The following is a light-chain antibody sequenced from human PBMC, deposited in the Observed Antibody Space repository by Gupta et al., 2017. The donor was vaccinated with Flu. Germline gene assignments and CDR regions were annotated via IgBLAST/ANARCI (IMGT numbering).Light chain of an antibody. CDR1: SGSVSPDHH. Sequence: QIVVTQEPSLSVSPGGTVTLTCALSSGSVSPDHHPTWYQQTPGQTPRTLFCATDSRSSGVPDRFSAAIRGARAALTXTXDHGDDXSDYYCALYLGGGISMFGGGTKLTVL. V-gene: IGLV8-61*01. CDR2: ATD. CDR3: ALYLGGGISM. J-gene: IGLJ3*02.